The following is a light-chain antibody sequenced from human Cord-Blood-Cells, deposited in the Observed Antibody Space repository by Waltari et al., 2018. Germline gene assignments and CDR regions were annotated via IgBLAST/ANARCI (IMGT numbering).Light chain of an antibody. V-gene: IGLV1-47*01. CDR3: AAWDDSLSGWV. CDR1: SSNIGSNY. J-gene: IGLJ3*02. Sequence: QSVLTQPPSASGTPGQRVTISCSGSSSNIGSNYVYWYQQLPGTAPKLLIYRNNQRPSGFPDRFSGAKSGPSASLAISGLRSEDEADYYCAAWDDSLSGWVFGGGTKLTVL. CDR2: RNN.